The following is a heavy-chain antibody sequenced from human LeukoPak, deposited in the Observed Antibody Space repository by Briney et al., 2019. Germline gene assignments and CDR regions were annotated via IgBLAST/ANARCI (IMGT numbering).Heavy chain of an antibody. D-gene: IGHD6-19*01. CDR2: ISGSGGST. J-gene: IGHJ4*02. CDR3: AKAGQWLVPLGYFDY. Sequence: GGSLRLSCAASGFTFSSYAMSWVRLAPGKGLEWVSAISGSGGSTYYADSVKGRFTISRDNSKNTLYLQMNSLRAEDTAVYYCAKAGQWLVPLGYFDYWGQGTLVTVSS. V-gene: IGHV3-23*01. CDR1: GFTFSSYA.